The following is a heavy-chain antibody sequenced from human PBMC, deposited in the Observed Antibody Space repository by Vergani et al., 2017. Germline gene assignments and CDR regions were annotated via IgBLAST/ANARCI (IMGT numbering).Heavy chain of an antibody. Sequence: EVQLVESGGGLVKPGGSLRLSCAASGFTFSSYSMNWVRQAPGKGLEWVSSISSSSSYIYYADSVKGRFTISRDNAKNSLYLQMNSLRAEDTAVCYCARDTYYDFWSGYLDPDGMDVWGQGTTVTVSS. CDR2: ISSSSSYI. CDR3: ARDTYYDFWSGYLDPDGMDV. V-gene: IGHV3-21*01. D-gene: IGHD3-3*01. J-gene: IGHJ6*02. CDR1: GFTFSSYS.